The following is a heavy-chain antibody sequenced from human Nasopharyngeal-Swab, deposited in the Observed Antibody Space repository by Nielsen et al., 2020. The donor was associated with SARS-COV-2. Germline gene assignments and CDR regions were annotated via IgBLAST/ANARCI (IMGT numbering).Heavy chain of an antibody. J-gene: IGHJ4*02. Sequence: GESLKISCAASALTFSSYAMSWVRQAPGKGLEWVSVIYSGGSRTYYAVSVKGRFTISRDNSKNTLYLQMNSLRADDTAVYYCARGNVWYPDHWGQGTLVTVSS. V-gene: IGHV3-23*03. D-gene: IGHD6-19*01. CDR2: IYSGGSRT. CDR3: ARGNVWYPDH. CDR1: ALTFSSYA.